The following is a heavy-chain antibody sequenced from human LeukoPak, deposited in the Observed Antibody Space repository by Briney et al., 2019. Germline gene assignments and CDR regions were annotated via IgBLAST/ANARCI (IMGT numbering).Heavy chain of an antibody. D-gene: IGHD3-9*01. J-gene: IGHJ4*02. V-gene: IGHV1-46*01. CDR1: GYTFTSYY. Sequence: ASVKVSCKASGYTFTSYYMHWVRQAPGHGLEWMGIINPSGGSTSCAQKFQGRVTMTRDTSTSTVYMELRSLRSDDTAVYHRARAPYDILTGYYRDFDYWGQGTLVTVSS. CDR2: INPSGGST. CDR3: ARAPYDILTGYYRDFDY.